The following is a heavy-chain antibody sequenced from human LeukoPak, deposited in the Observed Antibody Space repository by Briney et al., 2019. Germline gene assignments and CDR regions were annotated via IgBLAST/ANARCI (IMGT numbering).Heavy chain of an antibody. V-gene: IGHV3-66*02. J-gene: IGHJ4*02. Sequence: GGSLRLSCAPSGLTVSSNYMSWARQAPGEGLEGVSVIYSGGSTYYARSVKGRFTISRDNSKNTLYLQMNSLRAEDTAVYYCARAPQYSSGPFDYWGQGTMVSVSS. CDR3: ARAPQYSSGPFDY. D-gene: IGHD6-19*01. CDR1: GLTVSSNY. CDR2: IYSGGST.